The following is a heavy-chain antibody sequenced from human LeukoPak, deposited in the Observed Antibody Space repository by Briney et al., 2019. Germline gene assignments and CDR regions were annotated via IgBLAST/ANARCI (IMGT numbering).Heavy chain of an antibody. D-gene: IGHD6-19*01. CDR1: GFTFSNFA. CDR3: AKVAAVAGRPLDY. Sequence: GGSLRLSCAASGFTFSNFAMSWVRQAPGKGLEWVSAISGSGGSVYYADSVKGRFTISRDNSKNTLYLQMKSLRAEDTAVYYCAKVAAVAGRPLDYWGRGTLVTVSS. V-gene: IGHV3-23*01. J-gene: IGHJ4*02. CDR2: ISGSGGSV.